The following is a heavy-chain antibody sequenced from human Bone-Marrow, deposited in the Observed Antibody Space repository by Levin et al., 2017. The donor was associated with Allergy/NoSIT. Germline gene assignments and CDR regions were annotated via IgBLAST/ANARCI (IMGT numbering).Heavy chain of an antibody. CDR3: EKELETTMLIYAVDI. CDR1: GFTFSNFG. J-gene: IGHJ3*02. Sequence: GGSLRLSCAASGFTFSNFGMHWVRQAPGKGLECVSFTSYDGSNKYYADSVRGRFTISRDNSKNILYLQMDSLRAEDTAVYYCEKELETTMLIYAVDIWGQGTMVTVSS. CDR2: TSYDGSNK. D-gene: IGHD5-18*01. V-gene: IGHV3-30*18.